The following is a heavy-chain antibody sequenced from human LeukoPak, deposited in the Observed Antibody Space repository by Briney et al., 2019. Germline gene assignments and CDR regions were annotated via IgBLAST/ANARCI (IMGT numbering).Heavy chain of an antibody. Sequence: ASVKVSCKASGYTFTGYYMHWVRQAPGQGLEWMGWIKADSGGTNYAQRFQGRVTMTTDTSISTAYMDLSRLRSDDTAVYHCATSGYPYNAFDIWGQGTMVTVSS. D-gene: IGHD3-22*01. CDR1: GYTFTGYY. CDR3: ATSGYPYNAFDI. J-gene: IGHJ3*02. CDR2: IKADSGGT. V-gene: IGHV1-2*02.